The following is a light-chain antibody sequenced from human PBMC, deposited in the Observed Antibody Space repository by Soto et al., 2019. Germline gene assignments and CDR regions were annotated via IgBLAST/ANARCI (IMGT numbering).Light chain of an antibody. CDR2: EVR. V-gene: IGLV2-14*01. Sequence: QSALTQPASVSGSLGQSITISCTGSNRDIGAYNLVSWYQQYPDTAPKLIIYEVRNRPSGVSYRFTGSRSGNTASLAISGLQAEDEADYYCQSFDKYLSAVVFGGGTKLTVL. CDR3: QSFDKYLSAVV. CDR1: NRDIGAYNL. J-gene: IGLJ2*01.